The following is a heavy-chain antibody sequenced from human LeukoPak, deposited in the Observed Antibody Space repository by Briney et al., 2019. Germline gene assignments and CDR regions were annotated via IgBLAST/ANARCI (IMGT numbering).Heavy chain of an antibody. J-gene: IGHJ6*02. CDR2: ISYDGSNK. V-gene: IGHV3-30*03. D-gene: IGHD5-18*01. CDR1: GFTFSSYG. Sequence: GGSLRPSCAASGFTFSSYGMHRVRQAPGKGLEWVAVISYDGSNKYYADSVKGRFTISRDNAKNSLYLQMNSLRAEDTAVYYCARGEGQTWIQLWLRGNYYGMDVWGQGTTVTVSS. CDR3: ARGEGQTWIQLWLRGNYYGMDV.